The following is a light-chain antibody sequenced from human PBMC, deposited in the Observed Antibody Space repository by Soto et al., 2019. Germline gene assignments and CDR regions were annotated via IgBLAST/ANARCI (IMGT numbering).Light chain of an antibody. J-gene: IGLJ1*01. CDR3: SSYTNSSPFV. CDR2: DVS. CDR1: SSDGGGYNY. Sequence: QSVLTQPASVSGSPGQSITISCTGTSSDGGGYNYVSWYQQHPGKAPKLMIYDVSNWPSGVSNRFSGSKSGNTASLTISGLQAEDEADYYCSSYTNSSPFVFGTGTKLTVL. V-gene: IGLV2-14*01.